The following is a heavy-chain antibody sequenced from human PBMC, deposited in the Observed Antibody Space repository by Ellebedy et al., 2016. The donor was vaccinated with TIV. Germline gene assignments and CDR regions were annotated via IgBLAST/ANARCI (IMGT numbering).Heavy chain of an antibody. CDR3: ARRSGGYPPKTFDI. J-gene: IGHJ3*02. D-gene: IGHD5-12*01. Sequence: SETLSLTCAVYGGSFSGYYWSWIRQPPGKGLEWIGEINHSGSTNYNPSLKSRVTISVDKSKNQFSLKLTSVTAADTAVYYCARRSGGYPPKTFDIWGQGTMVTVSS. CDR2: INHSGST. V-gene: IGHV4-34*01. CDR1: GGSFSGYY.